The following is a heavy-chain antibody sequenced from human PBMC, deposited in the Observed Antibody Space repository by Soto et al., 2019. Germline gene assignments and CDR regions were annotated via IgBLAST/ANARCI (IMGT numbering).Heavy chain of an antibody. CDR1: GFTFSSYG. J-gene: IGHJ4*02. CDR2: ISYDGSNK. D-gene: IGHD4-17*01. CDR3: AKGGFTVTGYYFDY. Sequence: QVQLVESGGGVVQPGRSLRLSCAASGFTFSSYGMHWVRQAPGKGLEWVAVISYDGSNKYYADSVKGRFTISRDNSKNTRYLQMNSLRAEDTAVYYCAKGGFTVTGYYFDYWGQGTLVTVSS. V-gene: IGHV3-30*18.